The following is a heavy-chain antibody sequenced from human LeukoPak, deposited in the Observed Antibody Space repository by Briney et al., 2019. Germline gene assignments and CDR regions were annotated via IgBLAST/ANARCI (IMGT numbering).Heavy chain of an antibody. J-gene: IGHJ4*02. Sequence: GGSLRLSCVASGFIVSNMYMSWVRQAPGKGLEWVSVIYSGGSTYYADSVKGRFTISRDNSKNTLYLQLNSLRAEDTAVYYCTRLQDYWGQGTLVTVSS. CDR2: IYSGGST. CDR1: GFIVSNMY. V-gene: IGHV3-66*04. CDR3: TRLQDY. D-gene: IGHD1-1*01.